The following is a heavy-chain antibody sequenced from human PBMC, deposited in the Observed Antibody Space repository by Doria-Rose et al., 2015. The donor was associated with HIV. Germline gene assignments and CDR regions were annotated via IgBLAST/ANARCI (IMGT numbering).Heavy chain of an antibody. Sequence: QWGPVLVKPTETLTLTCTVSGVSLSSPGMGVSWIRQPPGKALEWLSNIFSDDERSYITSLKSRLTISRGTSKSQVVLTMTDMDPVDTATYYCARIKSSRWYHKYYFDSWGQGTLIIVSA. D-gene: IGHD6-13*01. CDR2: IFSDDER. CDR1: GVSLSSPGMG. V-gene: IGHV2-26*01. CDR3: ARIKSSRWYHKYYFDS. J-gene: IGHJ4*02.